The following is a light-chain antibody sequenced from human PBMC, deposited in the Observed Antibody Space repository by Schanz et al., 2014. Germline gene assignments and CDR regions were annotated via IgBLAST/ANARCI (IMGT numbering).Light chain of an antibody. J-gene: IGLJ3*02. CDR2: DVN. Sequence: QSVLTQPPSASGSPGQSVTISCTGTSSDVGGYDYVSWYQQHPGKAPKLMIYDVNKRPSGVPDRFSGSKSGNTASLTISGLQADDEADYYCCSYAGSSTWVFGGGTKLTVL. CDR1: SSDVGGYDY. V-gene: IGLV2-8*01. CDR3: CSYAGSSTWV.